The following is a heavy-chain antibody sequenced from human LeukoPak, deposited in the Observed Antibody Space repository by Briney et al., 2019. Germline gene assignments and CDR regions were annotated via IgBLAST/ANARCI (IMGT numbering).Heavy chain of an antibody. D-gene: IGHD6-13*01. CDR2: IYHSGST. CDR1: GYSISSGYY. V-gene: IGHV4-38-2*02. CDR3: ARVSRIAADF. Sequence: SETLSLTCTVSGYSISSGYYWGWIRQPPGKGLEWIGSIYHSGSTYYNPSLKSRVTISVDTSKNQFSLKLSSVTAADTAVYYCARVSRIAADFWGQGTLVTVSS. J-gene: IGHJ4*02.